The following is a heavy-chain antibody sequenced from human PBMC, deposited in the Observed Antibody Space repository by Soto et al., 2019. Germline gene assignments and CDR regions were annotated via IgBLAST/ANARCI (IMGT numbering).Heavy chain of an antibody. D-gene: IGHD2-15*01. J-gene: IGHJ4*02. Sequence: QVQLQQWGAGLLKPSETLSLTCAVYGGSFSGYYWRWIRQSPGKGLVWIGEINHSGSTNYNPSLKSRATKSVDMSKNQFSLKRSPVTATDTAIYYCARARGSRAGYYSNFDTWGQGTLVPVSS. V-gene: IGHV4-34*01. CDR3: ARARGSRAGYYSNFDT. CDR2: INHSGST. CDR1: GGSFSGYY.